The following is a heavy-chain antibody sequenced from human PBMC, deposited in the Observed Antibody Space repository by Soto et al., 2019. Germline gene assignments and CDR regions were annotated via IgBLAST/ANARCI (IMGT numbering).Heavy chain of an antibody. CDR1: GFTFSSYA. V-gene: IGHV3-23*01. CDR3: AKGQGQNWNFDY. J-gene: IGHJ4*02. Sequence: EVQLLESGGGSVQPGGSLRHSCAASGFTFSSYAMHWVRRPPAKGLEWVSSISGSGGTAYYADSVKGRFSISRDSLVNTLYLQMNSLRAEETAVYYCAKGQGQNWNFDYWGQGTLVTVSP. D-gene: IGHD1-1*01. CDR2: ISGSGGTA.